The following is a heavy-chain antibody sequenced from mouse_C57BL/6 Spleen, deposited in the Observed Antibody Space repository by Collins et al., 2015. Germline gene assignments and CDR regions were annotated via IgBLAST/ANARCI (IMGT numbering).Heavy chain of an antibody. Sequence: QIQLVQSGPELKKPGETVKISCKASGYTFTTYGMSWVKQAPGKGLKWMGWINTYSGVPTYADDFKGRFAFSLETSASTAYLQINNLKNEDTATYFCARERGVMDYWGQGTSVTVS. CDR1: GYTFTTYG. CDR3: ARERGVMDY. CDR2: INTYSGVP. V-gene: IGHV9-3*01. J-gene: IGHJ4*01.